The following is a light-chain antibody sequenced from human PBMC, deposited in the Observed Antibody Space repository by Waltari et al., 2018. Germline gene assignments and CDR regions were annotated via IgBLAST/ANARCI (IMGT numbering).Light chain of an antibody. CDR3: CSYAGGATWV. J-gene: IGLJ3*02. V-gene: IGLV2-23*02. Sequence: QSALTQPASVSGSAGQSITIPCTETSDAVGSYNFATWYQQNPGKAPSRLISEVTKRPSGVSSRFSGSKSGITASLTLSGLQTEDEADYYCCSYAGGATWVFGGGTKLTVL. CDR1: SDAVGSYNF. CDR2: EVT.